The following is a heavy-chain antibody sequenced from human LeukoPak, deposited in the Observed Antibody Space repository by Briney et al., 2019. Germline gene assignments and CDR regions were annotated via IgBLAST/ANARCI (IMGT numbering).Heavy chain of an antibody. D-gene: IGHD1-26*01. CDR1: GFTFGDYA. CDR3: TKDPIFSGSYGVFDS. V-gene: IGHV3-23*01. CDR2: IIDVGGT. Sequence: GGSLRLSCTASGFTFGDYAMSWFRQAPGEGLEWVSGIIDVGGTYYADSVKGRFTISRDSSKNTLYLQMNSLRAGDTAVYYCTKDPIFSGSYGVFDSWGQGTLVTVSS. J-gene: IGHJ4*02.